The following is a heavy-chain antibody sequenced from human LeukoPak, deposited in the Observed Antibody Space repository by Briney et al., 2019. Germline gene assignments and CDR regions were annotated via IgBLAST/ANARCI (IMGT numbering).Heavy chain of an antibody. CDR1: GFTFSSYW. V-gene: IGHV3-74*01. CDR3: ARELDF. CDR2: INSDGSST. Sequence: GGSLRLSCAASGFTFSSYWMHWVRQAPGKGLVWVSHINSDGSSTTYADSVKGRFTISRDNSKNTVYLQMNSLRAEDTAVYYCARELDFWGQGTLVTVSS. J-gene: IGHJ4*02.